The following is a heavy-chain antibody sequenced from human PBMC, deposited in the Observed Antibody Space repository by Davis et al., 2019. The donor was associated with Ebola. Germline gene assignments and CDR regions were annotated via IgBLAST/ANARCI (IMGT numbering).Heavy chain of an antibody. Sequence: PGGSLRLSCIASGFTFSSHAMSWVRQAPGKGLEWVSGISAIGDRTYYADSVKGRFTISRDNSKNTQSLQMNSLRAEDTAVYYCAKGDGYIGYEEDCWGQGTPVSVSS. CDR2: ISAIGDRT. J-gene: IGHJ4*02. CDR1: GFTFSSHA. D-gene: IGHD5-12*01. CDR3: AKGDGYIGYEEDC. V-gene: IGHV3-23*01.